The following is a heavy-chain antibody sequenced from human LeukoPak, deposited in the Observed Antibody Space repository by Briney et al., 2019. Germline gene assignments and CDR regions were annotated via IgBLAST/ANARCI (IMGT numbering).Heavy chain of an antibody. CDR1: GFTFSNYA. V-gene: IGHV3-30*01. Sequence: PGGSLRLSCAASGFTFSNYAMHWVRQAPGKGLEWVAAISYDGSIKYYVDSVKGRFTISRDKSKNTLYLEMISLGAEDTAVYFCARGRIVKKFGCDYWGQGSRVTVSS. D-gene: IGHD3-10*01. J-gene: IGHJ4*02. CDR3: ARGRIVKKFGCDY. CDR2: ISYDGSIK.